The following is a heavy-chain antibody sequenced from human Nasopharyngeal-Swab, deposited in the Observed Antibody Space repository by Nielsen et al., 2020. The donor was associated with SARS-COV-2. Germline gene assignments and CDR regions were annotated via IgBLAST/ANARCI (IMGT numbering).Heavy chain of an antibody. J-gene: IGHJ5*02. CDR3: ARGMAASNWFDP. D-gene: IGHD6-6*01. CDR1: GYTFTSYD. Sequence: SVKVSCKASGYTFTSYDINWVRQATGQGLEWMGWMNPNSGNTGYAQKFQGRVTMTRNTSISTAYMELSSLRSEDTAVYYCARGMAASNWFDPWGQGTLVTVSS. CDR2: MNPNSGNT. V-gene: IGHV1-8*01.